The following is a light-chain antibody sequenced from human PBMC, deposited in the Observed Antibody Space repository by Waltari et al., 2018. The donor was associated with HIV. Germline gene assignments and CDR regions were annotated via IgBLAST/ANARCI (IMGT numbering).Light chain of an antibody. CDR2: HAS. J-gene: IGKJ2*03. Sequence: EIEMKQAQATMSVSQGEGATLSCRASQNINNNLAWYQQKPGQAPRLLIYHASTRAAGIPARFSGSGSGTEFTLTIGRLQSEDFAAYYCQQYGDWRGFGQGTRLEI. CDR1: QNINNN. CDR3: QQYGDWRG. V-gene: IGKV3-15*01.